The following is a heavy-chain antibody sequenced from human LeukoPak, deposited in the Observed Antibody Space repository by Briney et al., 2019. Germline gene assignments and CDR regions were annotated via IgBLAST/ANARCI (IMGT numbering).Heavy chain of an antibody. V-gene: IGHV3-48*03. Sequence: GGSLRLSCAASGFTFSSYEMNWVRQAPGKGLEWVSYISSSGSTIYYADSVKGRFTISRDNAKNSLYLQMNSLRAEDTAVYYCASTPPSYSSSFIPDYWGQGILVTVSS. D-gene: IGHD6-13*01. CDR3: ASTPPSYSSSFIPDY. CDR1: GFTFSSYE. J-gene: IGHJ4*02. CDR2: ISSSGSTI.